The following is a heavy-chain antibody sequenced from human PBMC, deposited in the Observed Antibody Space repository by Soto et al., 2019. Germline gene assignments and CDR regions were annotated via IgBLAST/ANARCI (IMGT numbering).Heavy chain of an antibody. D-gene: IGHD3-10*01. J-gene: IGHJ6*04. V-gene: IGHV3-9*01. CDR3: AKGTVRGVISGADV. CDR2: ISWNSGSI. Sequence: GGSLRLSCAASGFTFDDYAMHWVRQAPGKGLEWVSGISWNSGSIGYADSVKGRFTISRDNAKNSLYLQMNSLRAEDTALYYCAKGTVRGVISGADVWGKGTTVTVSS. CDR1: GFTFDDYA.